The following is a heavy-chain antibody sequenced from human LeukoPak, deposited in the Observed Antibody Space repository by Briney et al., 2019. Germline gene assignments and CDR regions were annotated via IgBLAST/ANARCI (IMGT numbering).Heavy chain of an antibody. D-gene: IGHD7-27*01. CDR1: GFTFSSYW. CDR3: ARAAIGRYLNGVDY. CDR2: INSDGSST. V-gene: IGHV3-74*01. J-gene: IGHJ4*02. Sequence: GGSLRLSCAASGFTFSSYWMHWVRQAPGKGLVWVSRINSDGSSTSYADSVKGRFTISRDNAKNTLYLQMNSLRAEDAAVYYCARAAIGRYLNGVDYWGQGTLVTVSS.